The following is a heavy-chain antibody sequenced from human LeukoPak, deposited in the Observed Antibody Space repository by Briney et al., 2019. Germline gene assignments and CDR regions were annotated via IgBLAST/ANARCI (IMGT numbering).Heavy chain of an antibody. V-gene: IGHV3-21*01. J-gene: IGHJ4*02. CDR1: GFTFSTYA. D-gene: IGHD4-17*01. CDR2: ISSSSSYI. CDR3: SSAFMYGDYGGY. Sequence: PGGSLGLSCAASGFTFSTYAMNWVRQAPGKELEWVSSISSSSSYIYYADSVKGRFTISRDNAKNSLYLQMNSLRAEDTAVYYCSSAFMYGDYGGYWGQGTLVTVSS.